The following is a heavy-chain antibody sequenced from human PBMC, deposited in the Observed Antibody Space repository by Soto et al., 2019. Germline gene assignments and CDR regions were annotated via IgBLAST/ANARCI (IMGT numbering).Heavy chain of an antibody. V-gene: IGHV1-69*04. Sequence: QVQLVQSGAEVKKPGSSVKVSCQTSGGSFGIYPISWVRQAPGQGLEWVGRVIPSLNVANYTQKLHGRLTLPADTSTTTADTELSSLTSEDTAVYYCARESTSGLDYWGQGTLVTVSS. CDR3: ARESTSGLDY. CDR2: VIPSLNVA. CDR1: GGSFGIYP. D-gene: IGHD2-2*01. J-gene: IGHJ4*02.